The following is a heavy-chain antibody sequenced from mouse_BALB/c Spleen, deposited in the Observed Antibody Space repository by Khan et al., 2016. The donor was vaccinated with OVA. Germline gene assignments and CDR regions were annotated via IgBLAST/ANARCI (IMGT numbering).Heavy chain of an antibody. J-gene: IGHJ3*01. Sequence: QVQLKQSGAELVKPGASVKLSYKASGYTFTSYDINWVRQRPEQGLEWIGWMFPGDGSTKYNENFKGKATLTTDKSSSTAYMQLSRLTSEDSGAYFCARGGYEGFAYGGQGTLVTVSA. CDR1: GYTFTSYD. D-gene: IGHD2-14*01. CDR3: ARGGYEGFAY. CDR2: MFPGDGST. V-gene: IGHV1-85*01.